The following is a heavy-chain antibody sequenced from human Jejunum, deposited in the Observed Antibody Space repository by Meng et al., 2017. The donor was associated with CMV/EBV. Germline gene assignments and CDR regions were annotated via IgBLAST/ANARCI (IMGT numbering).Heavy chain of an antibody. CDR3: SRGGGGDGTYLLDY. D-gene: IGHD2-21*01. CDR2: INPSSGAI. CDR1: GYAFTGYY. V-gene: IGHV1-2*02. J-gene: IGHJ4*02. Sequence: QVQVLEAGGEVKKHGASVKDSCKASGYAFTGYYIHWLRQAPGQGLEWMGWINPSSGAIFYAQKFQDRVTMSRETSITTVYMDLSSLRSDDTAVYFCSRGGGGDGTYLLDYWGQGTLVTVSS.